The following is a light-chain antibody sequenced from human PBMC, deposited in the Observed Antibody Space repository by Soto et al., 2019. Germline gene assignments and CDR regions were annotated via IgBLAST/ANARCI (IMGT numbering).Light chain of an antibody. CDR1: SSDVGSYNY. Sequence: QSALTQPASVSGSPGQSITISCTGTSSDVGSYNYVSWYQQHPGKAPKLIIYEVSNRPSGVSNRFSGSKSGNTASLAISGLQAEDAADYYCTSYTSSSTWVFGGGTKLTVL. CDR2: EVS. CDR3: TSYTSSSTWV. J-gene: IGLJ3*02. V-gene: IGLV2-14*01.